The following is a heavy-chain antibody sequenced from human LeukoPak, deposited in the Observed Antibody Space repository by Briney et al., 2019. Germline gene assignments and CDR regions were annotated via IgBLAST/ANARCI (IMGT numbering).Heavy chain of an antibody. CDR1: GGXXSSYY. V-gene: IGHV4-59*08. D-gene: IGHD3-22*01. CDR2: IYYSGST. CDR3: ARRAYYYDSSGYYRAYYFDY. J-gene: IGHJ4*02. Sequence: XLXXXXSGGXXSSYYWGWIRQPPGKGLEWIGYIYYSGSTNYNPSLKSRVTISVDTSKNQFSLKLSSVTAADTAVYYCARRAYYYDSSGYYRAYYFDYWGQGTLVTVSS.